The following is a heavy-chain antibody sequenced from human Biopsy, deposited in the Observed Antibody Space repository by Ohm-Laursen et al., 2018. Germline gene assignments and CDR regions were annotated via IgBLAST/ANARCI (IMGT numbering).Heavy chain of an antibody. CDR3: ARAVDYYDPYYYYGLDV. Sequence: TLSLTCAVNGESSSGYFWNWIRQPPGKGLEWIGEINQRGSTNYNPALKSRVTISVDTSKNQFSLKLRSVTAADTAVYYCARAVDYYDPYYYYGLDVWGQGTTVTVSS. V-gene: IGHV4-34*01. J-gene: IGHJ6*02. D-gene: IGHD3-16*01. CDR1: GESSSGYF. CDR2: INQRGST.